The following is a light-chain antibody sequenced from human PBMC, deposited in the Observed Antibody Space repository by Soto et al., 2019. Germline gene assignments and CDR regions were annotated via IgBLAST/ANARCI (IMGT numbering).Light chain of an antibody. Sequence: DIQMTQSPSTLSASVGDRVTITCRASQSISTWLAWYQQKPGKAPKLLIYEARNLESGVPSRFSGSGSGTEFTLTVSSLQPDDFATYYCQQYDSYPSTFGQGTKVDI. V-gene: IGKV1-5*01. CDR2: EAR. CDR1: QSISTW. J-gene: IGKJ1*01. CDR3: QQYDSYPST.